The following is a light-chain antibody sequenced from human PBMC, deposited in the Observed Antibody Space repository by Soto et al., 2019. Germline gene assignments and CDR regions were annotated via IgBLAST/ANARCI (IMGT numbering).Light chain of an antibody. CDR2: DAS. J-gene: IGKJ3*01. CDR3: QQYGSSVFT. Sequence: EIVLTQAPATLSLSPGERATLSCRASQSIGLAIAWYQHKPGQAPRLLIFDASQRATGIPARFRGSGSGTDFTLTISRLEPEDFAVYFCQQYGSSVFTFGPGTTVDIK. CDR1: QSIGLA. V-gene: IGKV3-11*01.